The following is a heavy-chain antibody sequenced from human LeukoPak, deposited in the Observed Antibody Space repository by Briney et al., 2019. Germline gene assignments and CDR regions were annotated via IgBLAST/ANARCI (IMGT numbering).Heavy chain of an antibody. D-gene: IGHD2-2*01. V-gene: IGHV3-11*04. Sequence: PGGSLRLSCAASGFTFSDYYMTWIRQAPGKGLEWVSYISSSGSIIYYADSVKGRFIISRDNAKNSLYLQMNSLRAADTAVYFCARGRYCSSTSCYDFQHWGQGTLVTVSS. CDR2: ISSSGSII. CDR1: GFTFSDYY. CDR3: ARGRYCSSTSCYDFQH. J-gene: IGHJ1*01.